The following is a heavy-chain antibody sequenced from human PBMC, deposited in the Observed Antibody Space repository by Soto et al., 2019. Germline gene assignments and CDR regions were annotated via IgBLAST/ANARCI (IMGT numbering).Heavy chain of an antibody. CDR3: ARLGDIVVVPAARNDYYYYMDV. CDR2: MNPNSGNT. D-gene: IGHD2-2*01. Sequence: GASVKVSCKASGYTFTSYDINWVRQATGQGLEWMGWMNPNSGNTGYAQKFQGRVTMTRNTSISTAYMELSSLRSEDTAVYYCARLGDIVVVPAARNDYYYYMDVWGKGTTVTVSS. J-gene: IGHJ6*03. V-gene: IGHV1-8*01. CDR1: GYTFTSYD.